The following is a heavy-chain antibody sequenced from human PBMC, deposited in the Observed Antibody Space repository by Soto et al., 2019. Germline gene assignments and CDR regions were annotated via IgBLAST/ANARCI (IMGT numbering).Heavy chain of an antibody. J-gene: IGHJ4*02. CDR3: APGTYSSGPT. CDR2: IKPKSEGETA. D-gene: IGHD6-19*01. Sequence: EMQLVQSGGGLVKPGGSLRLSCVASRFNFSAAWLNWIRQAPGKGLEWVGRIKPKSEGETADYTAPVRGRFTISRDDSQTTLHLQMDSLKTEDTAVYYCAPGTYSSGPTWGLGVLVTVSS. CDR1: RFNFSAAW. V-gene: IGHV3-15*07.